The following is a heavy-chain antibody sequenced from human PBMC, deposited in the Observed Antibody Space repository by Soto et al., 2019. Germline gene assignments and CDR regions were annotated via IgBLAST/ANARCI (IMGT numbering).Heavy chain of an antibody. D-gene: IGHD2-2*02. CDR2: ISYDGSNK. CDR1: GFTFSSYA. J-gene: IGHJ6*02. CDR3: ARDPQPPYQMLYGYYYYYGMDV. Sequence: GGSLRLSCAASGFTFSSYAMHWVRQAPGKGLEWVAVISYDGSNKYYADSVKGRFTISRDNSKNTLYLQMNSLRAEDTAVYYCARDPQPPYQMLYGYYYYYGMDVWGQGTKVTVSS. V-gene: IGHV3-30-3*01.